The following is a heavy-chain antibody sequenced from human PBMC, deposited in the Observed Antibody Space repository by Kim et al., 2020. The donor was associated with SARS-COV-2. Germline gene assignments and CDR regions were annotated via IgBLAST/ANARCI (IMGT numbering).Heavy chain of an antibody. Sequence: GGSLRLSCSASGFTFSSYAMHWVRQAPGKGLEYVSAISSNGGSTYYADSVKGRFTISRDNSKNTLYLQMSSLRAEDTAVYYCVKDWLGGSGSYPNPRLRDWGQGTLVTVSS. CDR3: VKDWLGGSGSYPNPRLRD. J-gene: IGHJ4*02. D-gene: IGHD3-10*01. CDR2: ISSNGGST. V-gene: IGHV3-64D*06. CDR1: GFTFSSYA.